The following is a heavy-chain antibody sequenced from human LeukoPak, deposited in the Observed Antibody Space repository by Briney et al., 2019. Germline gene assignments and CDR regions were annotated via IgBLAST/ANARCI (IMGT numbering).Heavy chain of an antibody. V-gene: IGHV3-21*01. CDR1: AFTFSDYT. CDR2: ITTGSTYI. CDR3: ARHRTASDY. Sequence: TGGSLRLSCSASAFTFSDYTMIWVRQAPGKGLEWVSCITTGSTYIYYADSVKGRFTISRDNAKNSLYLQMTSLRAEDTVVYYCARHRTASDYWGQGTLVTVSS. J-gene: IGHJ4*02. D-gene: IGHD3-16*02.